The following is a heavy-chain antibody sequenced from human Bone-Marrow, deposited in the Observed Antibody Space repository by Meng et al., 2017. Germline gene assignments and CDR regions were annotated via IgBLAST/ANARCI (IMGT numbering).Heavy chain of an antibody. CDR3: ARASSGSYYFDLDY. Sequence: GGSLRLSCAASGFSFSFYWMSWVRQAPGKGLEWVANIKQDGNEKYYADSVKGRFTISRDNAKNSLYLQMNSLRAEDTAVYYCARASSGSYYFDLDYWGQGTLVTVSS. V-gene: IGHV3-7*04. D-gene: IGHD1-26*01. J-gene: IGHJ4*02. CDR2: IKQDGNEK. CDR1: GFSFSFYW.